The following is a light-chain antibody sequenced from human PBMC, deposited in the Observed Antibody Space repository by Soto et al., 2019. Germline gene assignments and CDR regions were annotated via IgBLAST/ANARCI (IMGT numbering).Light chain of an antibody. Sequence: EIVLAQSPATLSVSPWERATLSCRASQSVSSSYLAWYQQKPGQAPRLLISGASSRATGIPDRFTGSGSETSFTLTISRLEPEDFALYYCQHYQSGHPITFGQGTRLEIK. V-gene: IGKV3-20*01. CDR2: GAS. CDR3: QHYQSGHPIT. CDR1: QSVSSSY. J-gene: IGKJ5*01.